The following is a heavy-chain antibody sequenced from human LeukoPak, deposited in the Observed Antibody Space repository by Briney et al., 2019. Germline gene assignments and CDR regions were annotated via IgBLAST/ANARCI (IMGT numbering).Heavy chain of an antibody. CDR1: GFTVSTNY. V-gene: IGHV3-53*04. D-gene: IGHD5-18*01. Sequence: GGSLRLSSVASGFTVSTNYMSWVRQAPGKGLEWVSVIYSGGITYYADSVKGRFTISRHDSKNMVYLQMNSLRAEDTALYYRARVAPGYTYAYGAPYYFDNWGQGTLVTVSS. CDR2: IYSGGIT. J-gene: IGHJ4*02. CDR3: ARVAPGYTYAYGAPYYFDN.